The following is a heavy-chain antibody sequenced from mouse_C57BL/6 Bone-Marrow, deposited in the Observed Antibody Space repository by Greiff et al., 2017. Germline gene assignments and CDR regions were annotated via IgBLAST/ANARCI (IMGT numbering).Heavy chain of an antibody. Sequence: QVQLKQSGAELVKPGASVKMSCKASGYTFTTYPIEWMKQYHGRSLEWIGNFHPYNDDSKSNVKLKGKATLTVEKSYSTVYLVLSLLTSGDSAVYYCARGGNYGGYYLDDRGQGTTLTVSS. V-gene: IGHV1-47*01. D-gene: IGHD2-1*01. CDR1: GYTFTTYP. CDR2: FHPYNDDS. CDR3: ARGGNYGGYYLDD. J-gene: IGHJ2*01.